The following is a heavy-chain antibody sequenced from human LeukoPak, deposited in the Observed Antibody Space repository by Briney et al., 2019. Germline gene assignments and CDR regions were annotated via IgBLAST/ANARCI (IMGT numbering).Heavy chain of an antibody. J-gene: IGHJ4*02. CDR3: ASGVLGAAYFDY. D-gene: IGHD1-26*01. Sequence: SETLSLTCTVTGGSISSGGYYWSWIRQHPGKGLEWIGYIYYSGSTYYNPSLKSRVTISVDTSKNQFSLKLSSVTAADTAVYYCASGVLGAAYFDYWGQGTLVTVSS. V-gene: IGHV4-31*03. CDR2: IYYSGST. CDR1: GGSISSGGYY.